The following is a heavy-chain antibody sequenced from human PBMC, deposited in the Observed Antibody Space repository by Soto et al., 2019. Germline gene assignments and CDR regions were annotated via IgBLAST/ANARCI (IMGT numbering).Heavy chain of an antibody. V-gene: IGHV4-31*03. J-gene: IGHJ4*02. Sequence: QVQLQESGPGLVKPSQTLSLTCTVSGGSISSGGYYWSWIRQHPGKGLEWIGYIYYSGSTYYNPSLKSRVTISVDTSKNQSSLKLSSVTAADTAVYYCARVLSYGYSAPAAQIDYWGQGTLVTVSS. CDR3: ARVLSYGYSAPAAQIDY. CDR1: GGSISSGGYY. D-gene: IGHD5-18*01. CDR2: IYYSGST.